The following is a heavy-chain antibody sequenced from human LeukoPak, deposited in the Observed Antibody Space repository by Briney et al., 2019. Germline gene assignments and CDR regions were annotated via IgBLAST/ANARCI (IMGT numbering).Heavy chain of an antibody. CDR1: GGSISSSGYY. CDR3: ARDVRYYDFWSGYKSGMDV. D-gene: IGHD3-3*01. CDR2: FYYSGST. J-gene: IGHJ6*02. Sequence: PSETLSLTCTVSGGSISSSGYYWDWIRQPPGQGLEWIGNFYYSGSTYYNPSLKSRVTVSVDTSKNQFSLKLSSVTAADTAVYYCARDVRYYDFWSGYKSGMDVWGQGTTVTVSS. V-gene: IGHV4-39*02.